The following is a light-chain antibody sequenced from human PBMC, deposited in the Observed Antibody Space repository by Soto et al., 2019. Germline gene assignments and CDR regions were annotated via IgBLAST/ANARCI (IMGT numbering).Light chain of an antibody. J-gene: IGKJ1*01. Sequence: EIAMTQSPATLSLSTGGRATLSCTASQSSSDTLAWYQQTPGQAPRLLIYGASKTATGFTARLSGSGSGTNFTFNISHLQSEDFAVYYCQLYNNWPWTLGQGTKVEIK. V-gene: IGKV3-15*01. CDR2: GAS. CDR3: QLYNNWPWT. CDR1: QSSSDT.